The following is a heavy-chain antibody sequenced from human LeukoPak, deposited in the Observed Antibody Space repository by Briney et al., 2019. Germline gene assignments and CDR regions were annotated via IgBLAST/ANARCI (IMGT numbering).Heavy chain of an antibody. J-gene: IGHJ4*02. V-gene: IGHV3-23*01. CDR1: GFTLRSYA. CDR3: AKDGPYSSSRYSNSEFDY. D-gene: IGHD6-13*01. CDR2: VSPRGDIT. Sequence: GSLRLPCASSGFTLRSYAMSWVRQAPGKGLEGVSTVSPRGDITYNEDSVKGRFTISRDTSKNTLYLQMNSLRAEDTALYYCAKDGPYSSSRYSNSEFDYWGQGTLVTVSS.